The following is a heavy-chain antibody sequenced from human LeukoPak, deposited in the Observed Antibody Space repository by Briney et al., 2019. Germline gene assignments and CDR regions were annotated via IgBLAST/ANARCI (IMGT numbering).Heavy chain of an antibody. CDR2: ITNSGGTT. CDR1: GFTFSSYD. CDR3: AKHSGMYYYFDY. V-gene: IGHV3-23*01. D-gene: IGHD2-15*01. J-gene: IGHJ4*02. Sequence: GGSLRLSCAASGFTFSSYDMSWVRQAPGNGLEWVSSITNSGGTTWYADSVRGRFTISRDQSKNTLYLQMSSLRAEDTAVYYCAKHSGMYYYFDYWGQGALVSVPS.